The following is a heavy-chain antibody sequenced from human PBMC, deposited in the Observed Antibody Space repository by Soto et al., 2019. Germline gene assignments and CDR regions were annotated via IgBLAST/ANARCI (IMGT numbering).Heavy chain of an antibody. J-gene: IGHJ6*02. V-gene: IGHV1-69*01. CDR3: ARSQCSRTSLEIYYYYYYGMDV. CDR1: GGTFSSYA. Sequence: QVQLVQSGAEVKKPGSSVKVSCKASGGTFSSYAISWVRQAPGQGLEWMGGIIPISETTNYAQKFQGRVTITAAESKSTDYMELSSLRSEDTAVYYCARSQCSRTSLEIYYYYYYGMDVWGQGTTVTVSS. D-gene: IGHD2-2*01. CDR2: IIPISETT.